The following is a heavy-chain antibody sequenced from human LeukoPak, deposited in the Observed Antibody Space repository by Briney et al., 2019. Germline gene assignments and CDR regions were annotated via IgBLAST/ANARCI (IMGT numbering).Heavy chain of an antibody. Sequence: GGSLRLSCAASGFTFSSYEMNWVRQAPGKGLEWVSYISSSGSTIYYADSVKGRFTISRDNAKNSLYLQMNSLRAEDTAVYYCARSPAAVPAAAPDDAFDIWGQGTMVTVSS. D-gene: IGHD2-2*01. J-gene: IGHJ3*02. V-gene: IGHV3-48*03. CDR1: GFTFSSYE. CDR3: ARSPAAVPAAAPDDAFDI. CDR2: ISSSGSTI.